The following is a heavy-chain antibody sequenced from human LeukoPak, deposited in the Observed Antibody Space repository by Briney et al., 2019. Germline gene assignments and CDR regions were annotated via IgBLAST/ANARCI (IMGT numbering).Heavy chain of an antibody. CDR1: GGTFSSYA. CDR3: AVGGYSYETDDY. Sequence: SVKVSFKASGGTFSSYAISWVRQAPGQGLEWMGGIIPIFGTANYAQKFQGRVTITTDESTSTAYMELSSLRSADTAVYYCAVGGYSYETDDYWGQGTLVTVSS. J-gene: IGHJ4*02. V-gene: IGHV1-69*05. D-gene: IGHD5-18*01. CDR2: IIPIFGTA.